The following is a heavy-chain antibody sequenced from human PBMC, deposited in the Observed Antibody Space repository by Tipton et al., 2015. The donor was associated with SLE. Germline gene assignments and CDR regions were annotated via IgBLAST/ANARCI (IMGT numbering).Heavy chain of an antibody. Sequence: GLVKPSETLSLTCTVSGGSMSSHYWSWIRQPPGKGLEWIGYIHYSGNTDYNPSLKSRVTISADTSKSQFSLKLTSVTAADTAVYYCAVNVVVKVQVDYWGPGALVTVSS. J-gene: IGHJ4*02. CDR3: AVNVVVKVQVDY. D-gene: IGHD2-21*01. V-gene: IGHV4-59*11. CDR2: IHYSGNT. CDR1: GGSMSSHY.